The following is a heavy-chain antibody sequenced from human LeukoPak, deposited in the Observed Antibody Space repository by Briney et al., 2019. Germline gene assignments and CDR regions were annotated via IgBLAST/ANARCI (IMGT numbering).Heavy chain of an antibody. D-gene: IGHD3-16*01. V-gene: IGHV1-18*01. CDR1: GYTFTSYG. CDR2: ISAYNGNT. Sequence: ASVKVSCKASGYTFTSYGISWVRQAPGQGLEWMGWISAYNGNTNYAQKLQGRVTMTTDTSTSTAYMELRSLRSDDTAVYYCARGRYDYVWGSPPDYWGQGTLVTVSS. J-gene: IGHJ4*02. CDR3: ARGRYDYVWGSPPDY.